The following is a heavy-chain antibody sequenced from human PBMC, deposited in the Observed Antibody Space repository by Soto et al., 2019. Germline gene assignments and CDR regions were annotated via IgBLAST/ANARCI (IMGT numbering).Heavy chain of an antibody. CDR1: AFTLSSYW. Sequence: EVQLVESGGGLVQPGGSLRLSCEASAFTLSSYWMSWVRQAPGKGLEWVANIKPDGSEKYYVDSVKGRFTISRDNTKNSLYQQMSTLRPEDTAIYYCARDYEFGFDILGQGTLVTVSS. V-gene: IGHV3-7*01. D-gene: IGHD3-22*01. CDR3: ARDYEFGFDI. J-gene: IGHJ3*02. CDR2: IKPDGSEK.